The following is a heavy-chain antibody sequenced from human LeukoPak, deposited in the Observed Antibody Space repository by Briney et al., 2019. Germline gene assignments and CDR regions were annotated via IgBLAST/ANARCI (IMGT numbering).Heavy chain of an antibody. V-gene: IGHV3-64*01. J-gene: IGHJ6*03. D-gene: IGHD1-1*01. Sequence: GGSLRLSCAASGFTVSSNYMSWVRQAPGKGLEYVSTISSNGGSTYYANSVKGRFTIFRDNSKNTLYLQMGSLRAEDMAVYYCARGSGTYYDYYYMDVWGKGTTVTVSS. CDR1: GFTVSSNY. CDR3: ARGSGTYYDYYYMDV. CDR2: ISSNGGST.